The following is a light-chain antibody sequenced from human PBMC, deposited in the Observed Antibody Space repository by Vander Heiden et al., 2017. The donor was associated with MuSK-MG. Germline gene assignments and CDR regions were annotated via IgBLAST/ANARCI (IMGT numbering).Light chain of an antibody. CDR1: QSVSSSY. CDR2: GAS. Sequence: EIVLTQSPGTLSLSPGERATLSCRASQSVSSSYLAWYQQKPGQAPRLLIYGASSRATGIPDRFSGSGSGTDFTLTISRLEPEDFAVYYCQQDGSLPRTFGQGTKVEI. CDR3: QQDGSLPRT. J-gene: IGKJ1*01. V-gene: IGKV3-20*01.